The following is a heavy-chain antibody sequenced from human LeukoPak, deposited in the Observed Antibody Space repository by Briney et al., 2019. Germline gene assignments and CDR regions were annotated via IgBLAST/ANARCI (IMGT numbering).Heavy chain of an antibody. J-gene: IGHJ4*02. CDR2: IYYSGST. CDR3: ARIRYSNYSLDY. V-gene: IGHV4-59*01. CDR1: GGSMNYYY. Sequence: PSETLSLTCTVSGGSMNYYYWSWIRQPPGKGLEWIGYIYYSGSTNYNPSLKSRLAISVDTSKNQFSLNLSSVTAADTAVYYCARIRYSNYSLDYWGRGTLVTVSS. D-gene: IGHD4-11*01.